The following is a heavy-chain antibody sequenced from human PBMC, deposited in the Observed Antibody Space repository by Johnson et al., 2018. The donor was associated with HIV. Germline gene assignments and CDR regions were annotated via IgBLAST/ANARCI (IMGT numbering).Heavy chain of an antibody. Sequence: EVQLVESGGGLVQPGGSLRLSCAASGFTVSRNYMSWVRQAPGKGLEWVSVIYSGGSSYYADSVKGRFTISRDNSKNTLYLQMNSLRVEDTAVYYCASGRGYCGYHWGGRGCGIRGQWAMGTV. D-gene: IGHD5-12*01. J-gene: IGHJ3*01. CDR2: IYSGGSS. CDR1: GFTVSRNY. V-gene: IGHV3-66*01. CDR3: ASGRGYCGYHWGGRGCGI.